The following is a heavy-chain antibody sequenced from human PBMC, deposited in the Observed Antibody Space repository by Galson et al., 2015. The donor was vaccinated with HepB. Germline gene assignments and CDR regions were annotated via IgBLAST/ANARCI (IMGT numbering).Heavy chain of an antibody. CDR2: VNPNGGGT. CDR3: ARSSLYQWNGYDAFDI. J-gene: IGHJ3*02. Sequence: SVKVSCKASGYTFTHYYIHWVRQAPGQGLERLGWVNPNGGGTDYAQKFQGRVTLTGDTSISTAYMELSDMKSDDTAVYYCARSSLYQWNGYDAFDIWGQGTLVTVSS. V-gene: IGHV1-2*02. CDR1: GYTFTHYY. D-gene: IGHD1-20*01.